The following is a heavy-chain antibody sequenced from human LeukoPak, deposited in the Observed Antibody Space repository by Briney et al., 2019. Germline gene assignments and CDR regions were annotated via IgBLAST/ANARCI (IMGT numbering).Heavy chain of an antibody. CDR1: GFTFSSYA. D-gene: IGHD3-22*01. V-gene: IGHV3-23*01. J-gene: IGHJ4*02. CDR3: ARDSCYYDSSGFLRPYYFDY. CDR2: ISGSGGST. Sequence: PGGSLRLSCAASGFTFSSYAMSWVRQAPGKGLEWVSAISGSGGSTYYADSVKGRFTISRDTSNNTLYLQMNSLRAEDTAVYYCARDSCYYDSSGFLRPYYFDYWGQGTLVTVSS.